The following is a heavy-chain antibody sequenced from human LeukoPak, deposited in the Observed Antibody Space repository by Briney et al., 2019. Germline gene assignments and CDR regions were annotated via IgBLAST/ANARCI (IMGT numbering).Heavy chain of an antibody. D-gene: IGHD4-23*01. CDR3: ASYDYGGKMDAFDI. CDR2: ISSSSSYI. Sequence: GGSLRLSCAASGFTFSSYSMNWVRQAPGKGLEWVSSISSSSSYIYYADSVKGRFTISRDNAKNSLYLQMNSLRAEDTAVYYCASYDYGGKMDAFDIWGQGTMVTVSS. V-gene: IGHV3-21*01. CDR1: GFTFSSYS. J-gene: IGHJ3*02.